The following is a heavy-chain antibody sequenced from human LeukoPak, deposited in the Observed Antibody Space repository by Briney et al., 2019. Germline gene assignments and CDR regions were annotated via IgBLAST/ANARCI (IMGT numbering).Heavy chain of an antibody. V-gene: IGHV4-39*01. Sequence: SETLSLTCTVSGGSISSSSYYWGWIRQPPGKGLEWIGSIYYSGGTYYNPSLKSRVTISVDTSKNQFSLKLSSVTAADTAVYYCARLPFDCSSTSCNIHWYFDLWGRGTLVTVSS. J-gene: IGHJ2*01. CDR1: GGSISSSSYY. CDR3: ARLPFDCSSTSCNIHWYFDL. D-gene: IGHD2-2*02. CDR2: IYYSGGT.